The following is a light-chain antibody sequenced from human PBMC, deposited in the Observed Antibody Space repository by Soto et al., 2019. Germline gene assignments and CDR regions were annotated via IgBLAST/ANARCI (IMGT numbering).Light chain of an antibody. V-gene: IGKV3-20*01. J-gene: IGKJ4*01. CDR3: QQYENSPLT. CDR2: RTP. CDR1: QSVGSSF. Sequence: EIVLTQSPDTLSLSPGERATLSCRASQSVGSSFLAWYQQKPGQAPRLLIYRTPTRATGIPDRFTGSGSGTDFTLTISRLEPEDFAVYYCQQYENSPLTFGGGTKVEIK.